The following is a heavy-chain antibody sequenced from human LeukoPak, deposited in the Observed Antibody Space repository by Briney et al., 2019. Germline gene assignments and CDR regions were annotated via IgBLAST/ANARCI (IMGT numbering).Heavy chain of an antibody. CDR3: ARLPAVAGTDDAFDI. D-gene: IGHD6-19*01. J-gene: IGHJ3*02. V-gene: IGHV4-39*07. Sequence: PSETLSLTCTVSGGSISSGSYYWGWIRQPPGKGLEWIGSIYYSGSTYYNPSLKSRVTISVDTSKNQFSLKLSSVTAADTAVYYCARLPAVAGTDDAFDIWGQGTMVTVSS. CDR2: IYYSGST. CDR1: GGSISSGSYY.